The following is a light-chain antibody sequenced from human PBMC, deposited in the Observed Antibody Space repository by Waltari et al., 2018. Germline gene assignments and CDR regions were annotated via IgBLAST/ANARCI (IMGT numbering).Light chain of an antibody. CDR2: AAS. J-gene: IGKJ2*01. CDR3: QQSYSTPVYT. V-gene: IGKV1-39*01. CDR1: KSISSY. Sequence: DIQMTQSPSSLSASVGDRVTITCRASKSISSYLNWYQQKPGKAPKILIYAASSLQSGVPSRFSGSGSGTDFTLTISSLQPEDFATYYCQQSYSTPVYTFGQGTKLEIK.